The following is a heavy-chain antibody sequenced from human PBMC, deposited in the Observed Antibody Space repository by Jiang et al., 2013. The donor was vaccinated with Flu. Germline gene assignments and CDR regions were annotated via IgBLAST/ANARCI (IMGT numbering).Heavy chain of an antibody. CDR1: GGSISSYY. CDR2: IYYSGST. D-gene: IGHD6-13*01. V-gene: IGHV4-59*01. J-gene: IGHJ5*02. Sequence: LTCTVSGGSISSYYWSWIRQPPGKGLEWIGYIYYSGSTNYNPSLKSRVTISVDTSKNQFSLKLSSVTAADTAVYYCARTGLIGSSWYSGWFDPWGQGTLVTVSS. CDR3: ARTGLIGSSWYSGWFDP.